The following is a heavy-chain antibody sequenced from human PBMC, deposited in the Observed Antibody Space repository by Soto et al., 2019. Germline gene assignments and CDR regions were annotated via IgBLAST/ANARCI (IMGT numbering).Heavy chain of an antibody. J-gene: IGHJ4*02. CDR2: ISAYNGNT. Sequence: QVQLVQSGAEVKKPGASVKVSCKASGYTFTSYGISWVRQAPGQGLEWMGWISAYNGNTNYAQKLQGRVTMTTDTSASPAYLELRSLRSDDPAVYYCARDRLIVVVPAATLDFDYWGQGTLVTVSS. CDR3: ARDRLIVVVPAATLDFDY. V-gene: IGHV1-18*01. D-gene: IGHD2-2*01. CDR1: GYTFTSYG.